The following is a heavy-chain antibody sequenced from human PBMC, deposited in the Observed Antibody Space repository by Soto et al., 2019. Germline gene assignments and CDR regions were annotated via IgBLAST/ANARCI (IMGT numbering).Heavy chain of an antibody. J-gene: IGHJ5*02. CDR1: GYTFTSYG. CDR3: ARDRYCSSTRRYWYGNWLDP. Sequence: ASVKVSCKASGYTFTSYGISWMRQAPGQGLEWMGWISAYNGNTNYAQKLQGRVTMTTDTSTSTAYMELRSLRSDDTAVYYCARDRYCSSTRRYWYGNWLDPWGQGTLVTVYS. CDR2: ISAYNGNT. V-gene: IGHV1-18*04. D-gene: IGHD2-2*01.